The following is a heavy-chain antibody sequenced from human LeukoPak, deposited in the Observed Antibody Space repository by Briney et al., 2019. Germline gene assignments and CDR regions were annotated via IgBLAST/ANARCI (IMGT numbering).Heavy chain of an antibody. CDR1: GFTFSSYW. Sequence: GGSLRLSCTASGFTFSSYWMTWVRQAPGKGLEWVANIKQDGSEEYYVDSLKGRFTISRDNGKNSLYLQLNSLRAEDTALYYCARVPFGVTSYYYYMDVWGKGTTVTISS. D-gene: IGHD3-10*01. J-gene: IGHJ6*03. CDR3: ARVPFGVTSYYYYMDV. CDR2: IKQDGSEE. V-gene: IGHV3-7*01.